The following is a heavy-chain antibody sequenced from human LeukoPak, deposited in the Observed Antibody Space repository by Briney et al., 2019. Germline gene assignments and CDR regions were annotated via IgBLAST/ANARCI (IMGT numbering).Heavy chain of an antibody. CDR3: ARGRDGYNDYFDY. Sequence: GGSLRLSCAASGFTFSSYSMNWVRQAPGKGLKWVSSISSSSSSYIYYADSVKGRFTISRDNAKNSLYLQMNSLRAEDTAVYYCARGRDGYNDYFDYWGQGTLVTVSS. D-gene: IGHD5-24*01. J-gene: IGHJ4*02. CDR1: GFTFSSYS. CDR2: ISSSSSSYI. V-gene: IGHV3-21*01.